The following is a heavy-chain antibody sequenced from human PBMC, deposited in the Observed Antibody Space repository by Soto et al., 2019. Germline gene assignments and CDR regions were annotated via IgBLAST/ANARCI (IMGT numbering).Heavy chain of an antibody. CDR1: GYSFTSYG. D-gene: IGHD2-2*01. CDR2: ISPYNGHT. Sequence: ASVKVSCKASGYSFTSYGISWVRRAPGQGLEWMGWISPYNGHTQFVQRFQGRVSMATDTSTKTAYMELRNLRSDDTAHYYCARDLTIVPATHPRLENYGMDVWGQGTTVTVSS. CDR3: ARDLTIVPATHPRLENYGMDV. V-gene: IGHV1-18*01. J-gene: IGHJ6*02.